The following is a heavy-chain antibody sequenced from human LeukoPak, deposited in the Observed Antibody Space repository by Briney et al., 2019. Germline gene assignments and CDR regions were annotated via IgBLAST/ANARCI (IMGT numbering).Heavy chain of an antibody. D-gene: IGHD2-2*02. V-gene: IGHV4-39*01. CDR1: GGSISSSSYY. Sequence: SETLSLTCTVSGGSISSSSYYWGWIRQPPGKGLEWIGSIYYSGSTYYIPSLKSRVTISVDTSKDQFSLKLSSVTAADTAVYYCARVGEVPAAIGYFDYWGQGTLVTVSS. CDR2: IYYSGST. CDR3: ARVGEVPAAIGYFDY. J-gene: IGHJ4*02.